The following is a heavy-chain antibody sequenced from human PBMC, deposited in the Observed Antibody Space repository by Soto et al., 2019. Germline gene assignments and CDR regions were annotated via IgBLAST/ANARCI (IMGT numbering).Heavy chain of an antibody. J-gene: IGHJ4*02. D-gene: IGHD3-10*01. V-gene: IGHV1-69*02. CDR3: ATSYGSGYRAFDY. CDR2: INPILSMS. Sequence: QVQLVQSGAEVKRPGSSVKVSCKASGDTFAFYSINWVRQAPGLGLEWMGRINPILSMSNYAQRFQGRVTMIANKSTSTAYMVLNSLRYEDTAIYYCATSYGSGYRAFDYWGQGALVTVYS. CDR1: GDTFAFYS.